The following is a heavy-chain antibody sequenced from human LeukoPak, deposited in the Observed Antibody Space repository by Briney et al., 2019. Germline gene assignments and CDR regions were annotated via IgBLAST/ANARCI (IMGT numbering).Heavy chain of an antibody. CDR1: GFTFRSYT. V-gene: IGHV3-21*01. J-gene: IGHJ6*04. CDR2: ISSSSSYI. D-gene: IGHD3-9*01. Sequence: PGGSLRLSCAASGFTFRSYTMNWVRQAPGKGLEWVSSISSSSSYISYADSVKGRFTISRDNAKNSLYLQMNSLRAEDTAVYYCARDHVLRYFDWLPGNYFYYGMDVWGKGTTVTVSS. CDR3: ARDHVLRYFDWLPGNYFYYGMDV.